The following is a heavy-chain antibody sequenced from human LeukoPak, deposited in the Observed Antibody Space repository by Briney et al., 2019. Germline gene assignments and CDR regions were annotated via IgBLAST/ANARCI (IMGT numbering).Heavy chain of an antibody. CDR1: GGTFSSYA. CDR3: ARDLRYSSGWHCYYYMDV. V-gene: IGHV1-69*05. Sequence: SVKVSCKASGGTFSSYAISWVRQAPGQGLEWMGRIIPIFGTANYAQKFQGRVTITTDESTSTAYMELMMLRSEDTAVYYCARDLRYSSGWHCYYYMDVWGKGTTVTVSS. J-gene: IGHJ6*03. CDR2: IIPIFGTA. D-gene: IGHD6-19*01.